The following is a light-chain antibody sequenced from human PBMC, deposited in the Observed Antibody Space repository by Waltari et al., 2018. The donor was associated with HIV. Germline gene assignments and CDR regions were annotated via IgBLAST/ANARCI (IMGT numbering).Light chain of an antibody. Sequence: QSMLTQPPSVSAAPGQKVTISCSGPGSNLPNNYVSWYQHLPGAAPKLVIYDNDNRPSGIPDRFSGSKSGASATLVITGLQTGDEGDYYCGTWDSSLNVGVFGGGTKLTVL. J-gene: IGLJ3*02. V-gene: IGLV1-51*01. CDR1: GSNLPNNY. CDR3: GTWDSSLNVGV. CDR2: DND.